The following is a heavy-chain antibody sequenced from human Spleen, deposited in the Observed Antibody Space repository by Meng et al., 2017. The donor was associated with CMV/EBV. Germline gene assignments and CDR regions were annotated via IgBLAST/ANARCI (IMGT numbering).Heavy chain of an antibody. D-gene: IGHD3-22*01. Sequence: GESLKISCAASGFTFRTYSMNWVRQAPGKGLEWVSYISSSSSTIYYADSVKGRFTISRDNAKNSLYLQMNSLRAEDTAVYYCATTTEAYYSDHSYFYGMAVWGQGTTVTVSS. CDR3: ATTTEAYYSDHSYFYGMAV. V-gene: IGHV3-48*04. CDR2: ISSSSSTI. CDR1: GFTFRTYS. J-gene: IGHJ6*02.